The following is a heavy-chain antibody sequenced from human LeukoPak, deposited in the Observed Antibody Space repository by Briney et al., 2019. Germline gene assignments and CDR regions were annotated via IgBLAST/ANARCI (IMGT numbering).Heavy chain of an antibody. Sequence: SETLPLTCAVSGVSFTNYQWTYIRQTPGKGLEWIGEISHTGSTNYNPSLKSRVTLSIDMSKKNFTLNLKSVTAADTAVYYCARGRYYFPMGTFDIWDQGTMVTVSS. CDR3: ARGRYYFPMGTFDI. J-gene: IGHJ3*02. V-gene: IGHV4-34*01. CDR2: ISHTGST. CDR1: GVSFTNYQ. D-gene: IGHD2/OR15-2a*01.